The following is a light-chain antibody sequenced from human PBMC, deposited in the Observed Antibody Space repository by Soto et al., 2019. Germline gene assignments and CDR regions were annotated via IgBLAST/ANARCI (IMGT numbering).Light chain of an antibody. J-gene: IGKJ2*01. Sequence: DIQLTQSPSTLSAAVGDRVTIAFRASQTFGRWLAWFQQKPGKAPKLLIYDASSLESGVPSRFSGSGSGTEFTLTISSLQPDDFATYYCQQYNSYLGSFGQGTKVDIK. V-gene: IGKV1-5*01. CDR3: QQYNSYLGS. CDR2: DAS. CDR1: QTFGRW.